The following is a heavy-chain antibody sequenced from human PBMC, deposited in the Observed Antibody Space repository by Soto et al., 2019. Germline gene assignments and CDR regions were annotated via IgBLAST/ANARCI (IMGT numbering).Heavy chain of an antibody. CDR1: GFTFSNYG. V-gene: IGHV3-33*01. Sequence: QVQLVESGGGVVQPGRSLRLSCAASGFTFSNYGMHWVRQAPGKGLEWVAIIWHDGNNKYYADSVRGRFIISRDNSKNSLYLQMNSLRAEDTAVYYCASDLVGASDSYGLDVWGQGTPVTVPS. D-gene: IGHD1-26*01. CDR3: ASDLVGASDSYGLDV. CDR2: IWHDGNNK. J-gene: IGHJ6*02.